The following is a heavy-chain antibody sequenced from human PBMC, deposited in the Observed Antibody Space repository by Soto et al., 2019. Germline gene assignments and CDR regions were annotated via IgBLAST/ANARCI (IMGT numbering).Heavy chain of an antibody. CDR3: AREKAASNWFDP. D-gene: IGHD6-13*01. CDR1: GFTFSSYA. CDR2: ISYDGSNK. Sequence: QVQLVESGGGVVQPGRSLRLSCAASGFTFSSYAMHWVRQAPGKGLEWVAVISYDGSNKYYADSVKGRFTISRDNSKNTLYLQMNSLRAEDTAVYYCAREKAASNWFDPWGQGTLVTVSS. V-gene: IGHV3-30-3*01. J-gene: IGHJ5*02.